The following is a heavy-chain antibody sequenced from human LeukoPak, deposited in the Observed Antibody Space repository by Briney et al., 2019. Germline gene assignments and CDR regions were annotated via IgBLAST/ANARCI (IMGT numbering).Heavy chain of an antibody. CDR2: ISAYNGNT. CDR1: GYTFTSYG. Sequence: ASVKVSCKASGYTFTSYGISWVRQAPGQGLEWMGWISAYNGNTNYAQKLQGRVTMTTDTSTSTAYMELRSLRSDDTAVYYCARDPYYYDSSGPNYPGRFDPWGQGTLVTVSS. D-gene: IGHD3-22*01. V-gene: IGHV1-18*01. J-gene: IGHJ5*02. CDR3: ARDPYYYDSSGPNYPGRFDP.